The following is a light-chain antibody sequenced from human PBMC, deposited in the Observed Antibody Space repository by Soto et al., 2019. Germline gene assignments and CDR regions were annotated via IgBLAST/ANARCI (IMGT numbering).Light chain of an antibody. Sequence: QSVLTQPRSVSGSPGQSVTISCTGTSSDVGGYNYVSWYQQHPAKAPKLMIYDVSKRPSGVPDRFSGSRSGNTASLTISGLQADDEADYYCFSYTGTYTVVFGGGTKLTVL. V-gene: IGLV2-11*01. J-gene: IGLJ3*02. CDR2: DVS. CDR1: SSDVGGYNY. CDR3: FSYTGTYTVV.